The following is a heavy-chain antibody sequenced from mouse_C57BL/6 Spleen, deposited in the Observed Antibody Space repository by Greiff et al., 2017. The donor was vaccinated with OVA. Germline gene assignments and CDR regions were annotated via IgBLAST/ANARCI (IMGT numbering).Heavy chain of an antibody. CDR2: ISDGGSYT. CDR1: GFTFSSYA. Sequence: DVQLVESGGGLVKPGGSLTLSYAASGFTFSSYAMSWVRQTPEKRLEWVATISDGGSYTYYPDTVKGRFTISRDNAKNNLYLQMSHLKSEDTAMYYCAREAGLRPCADWGQGTLVTVSA. CDR3: AREAGLRPCAD. V-gene: IGHV5-4*01. D-gene: IGHD2-2*01. J-gene: IGHJ3*01.